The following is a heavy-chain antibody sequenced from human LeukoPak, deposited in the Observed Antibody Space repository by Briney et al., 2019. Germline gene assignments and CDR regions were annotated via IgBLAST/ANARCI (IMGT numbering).Heavy chain of an antibody. CDR1: GGPISSSNW. V-gene: IGHV4-4*02. CDR2: IYHSGST. J-gene: IGHJ4*02. Sequence: SETLSLTCAVSGGPISSSNWWSWVRQPPGKGLEWIGEIYHSGSTNYNPSLKSRVTISVDKSKNQFSLKLSSVTAADTAVYYCARDFSGSSYLDYWGQGTLVTVSS. CDR3: ARDFSGSSYLDY. D-gene: IGHD1-26*01.